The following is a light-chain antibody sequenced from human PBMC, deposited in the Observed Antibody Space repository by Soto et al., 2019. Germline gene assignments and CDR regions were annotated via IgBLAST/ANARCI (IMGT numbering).Light chain of an antibody. J-gene: IGKJ4*01. CDR1: QSGGTF. V-gene: IGKV3-11*01. CDR2: DVS. CDR3: QHRATWPPSVT. Sequence: EVVLAQPPDTLSLSPGASATLSCRAIQSGGTFSNWYQYKPGQAPRLLTYDVSKWATGIPARFGGSGSGTGFALTIRKLEPEDFAVYYCQHRATWPPSVTFGGGTRV.